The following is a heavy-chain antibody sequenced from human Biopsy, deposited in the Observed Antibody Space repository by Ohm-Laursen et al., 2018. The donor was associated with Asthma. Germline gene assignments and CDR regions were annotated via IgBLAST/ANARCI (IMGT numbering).Heavy chain of an antibody. Sequence: ASVKVSCKASGYTFTRYGIAWVRQAPGQGLEWVGWISVYNGDTNSAQKLQDRVTLTTDTYTDTAYMELRSLRSGDTAVYYCARRSYNWDDIDSWGQGTLVTVSS. D-gene: IGHD1-1*01. CDR3: ARRSYNWDDIDS. CDR2: ISVYNGDT. V-gene: IGHV1-18*01. CDR1: GYTFTRYG. J-gene: IGHJ4*02.